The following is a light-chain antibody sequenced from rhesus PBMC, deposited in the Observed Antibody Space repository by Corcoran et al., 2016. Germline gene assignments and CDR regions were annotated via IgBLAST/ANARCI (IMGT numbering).Light chain of an antibody. CDR3: QHNYGMPFT. CDR2: KAS. J-gene: IGKJ3*01. Sequence: DIQMTQSPSSLSTSVGDRVTITCRTSENVNKYLNWYQQKPGNAPKLLIYKASPLQSGVPSRFSGSGSGTDYTFTIRSLQSEDVATYYCQHNYGMPFTFVPGTKLDIK. V-gene: IGKV1-74*01. CDR1: ENVNKY.